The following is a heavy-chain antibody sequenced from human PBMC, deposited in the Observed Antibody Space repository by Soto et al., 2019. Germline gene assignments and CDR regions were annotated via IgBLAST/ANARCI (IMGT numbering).Heavy chain of an antibody. J-gene: IGHJ6*02. CDR2: ISWDGGST. D-gene: IGHD6-13*01. Sequence: PGGSLRLSCAASGFTFDDYTMHWVRQAPGKGLEWVSLISWDGGSTYYADSVKGRFTISRDNSKNSLYLQMNSLRTEDTALYYCAKDIYTGGYSSSWYHITVRRWASYGMDVWGQGTTVTVSS. CDR1: GFTFDDYT. V-gene: IGHV3-43*01. CDR3: AKDIYTGGYSSSWYHITVRRWASYGMDV.